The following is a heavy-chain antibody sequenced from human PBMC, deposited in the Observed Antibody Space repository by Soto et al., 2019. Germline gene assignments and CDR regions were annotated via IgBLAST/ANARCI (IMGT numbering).Heavy chain of an antibody. J-gene: IGHJ6*02. V-gene: IGHV3-9*01. CDR2: ISWNSGSI. CDR3: AKDLWPSSDYYHYYYYYGMDV. D-gene: IGHD3-22*01. CDR1: GFTFDDYA. Sequence: GGSLRLSCAASGFTFDDYAMHWVRQAPGKGLEWVSGISWNSGSIGYADSVKGRFTISRDNAKNSLYLQMNSLRAEDTALYYCAKDLWPSSDYYHYYYYYGMDVWGQGTTVTVSS.